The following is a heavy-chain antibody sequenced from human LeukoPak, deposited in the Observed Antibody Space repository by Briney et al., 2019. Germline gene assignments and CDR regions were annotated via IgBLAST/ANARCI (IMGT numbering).Heavy chain of an antibody. CDR2: ISSSSSYI. V-gene: IGHV3-21*01. Sequence: PGGSLRLSCAASGFTFSSYSMNWVRQAPGKGLEWVSSISSSSSYIYYADSVKGRFTISRDNAKNSLYLQMNSLRAEDTAVYYCARVQCSGGSCYSGNWFDPWGQGTLATVSS. CDR3: ARVQCSGGSCYSGNWFDP. D-gene: IGHD2-15*01. CDR1: GFTFSSYS. J-gene: IGHJ5*02.